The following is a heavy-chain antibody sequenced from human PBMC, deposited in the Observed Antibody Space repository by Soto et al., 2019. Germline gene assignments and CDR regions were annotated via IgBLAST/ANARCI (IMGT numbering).Heavy chain of an antibody. Sequence: SETLSLTCTVSGGSISSSSYYWGWIRQPPGKGLEWIGSIYYSGSTYYNPSLKSRVTISVDTSKNQFSLKLSSVTAADTAVYYCARHGGRTSYYYYYYMDVWGKGTTVTVSS. J-gene: IGHJ6*03. V-gene: IGHV4-39*01. CDR3: ARHGGRTSYYYYYYMDV. D-gene: IGHD3-16*01. CDR1: GGSISSSSYY. CDR2: IYYSGST.